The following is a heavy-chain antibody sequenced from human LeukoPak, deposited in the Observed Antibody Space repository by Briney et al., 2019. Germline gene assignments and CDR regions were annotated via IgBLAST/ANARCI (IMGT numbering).Heavy chain of an antibody. V-gene: IGHV3-33*01. J-gene: IGHJ4*01. CDR2: MWYDGSRE. CDR3: ARDLSFGSLDF. Sequence: GGSLRLSCAASGFILSTHGMHWVRQAPGKGLEWVAGMWYDGSREDYADSVKGRFTISRDMSKSTLNLQMNSLRVEDTAMFYCARDLSFGSLDFRGHGTLVTVSS. CDR1: GFILSTHG. D-gene: IGHD1-26*01.